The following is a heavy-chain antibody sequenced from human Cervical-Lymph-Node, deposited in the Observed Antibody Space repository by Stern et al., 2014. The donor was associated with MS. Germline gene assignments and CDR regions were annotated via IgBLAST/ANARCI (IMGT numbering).Heavy chain of an antibody. D-gene: IGHD4-11*01. V-gene: IGHV4-39*01. J-gene: IGHJ2*01. CDR3: ARGVTAVTNYVPNWCFDL. Sequence: QLQLQESGPGLVKPSETLSLTCTVSGGSITNRDYWGWIRQPPGKGLEWIGSVYYSGITYYRPSLKSRAAISIATSRNPFFLSLSSGTATDTAVYFCARGVTAVTNYVPNWCFDLWGRGTLVTVSS. CDR1: GGSITNRDY. CDR2: VYYSGIT.